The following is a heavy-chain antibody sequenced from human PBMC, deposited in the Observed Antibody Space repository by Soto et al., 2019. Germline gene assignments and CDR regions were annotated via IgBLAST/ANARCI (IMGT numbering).Heavy chain of an antibody. CDR1: GGSISSSNW. Sequence: SETLSLTCAVSGGSISSSNWWSWVRQPPGKGLEWIGEIYHSGSTNYNPSLKSRVTISVDKSKNQFSLKLSSVTAADTAVYYCARGVGSYYGYRWFDPWGQGTLVTVSS. CDR3: ARGVGSYYGYRWFDP. D-gene: IGHD1-26*01. CDR2: IYHSGST. J-gene: IGHJ5*02. V-gene: IGHV4-4*02.